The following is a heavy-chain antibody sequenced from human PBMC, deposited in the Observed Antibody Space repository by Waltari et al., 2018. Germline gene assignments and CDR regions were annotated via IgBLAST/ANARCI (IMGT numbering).Heavy chain of an antibody. V-gene: IGHV3-21*01. D-gene: IGHD3-10*01. J-gene: IGHJ6*03. Sequence: EVQLVESGGGLVKPGGSLRLSCAASGFTFSSYSMNWVRQAPGKGLEWVSSISSSSSYIYYADSGKGRFTISRDNAKNSLYLQMNSLRAEDTAVYYCARVPGMVQGVHYYYMDVWGKGTTVTVSS. CDR2: ISSSSSYI. CDR1: GFTFSSYS. CDR3: ARVPGMVQGVHYYYMDV.